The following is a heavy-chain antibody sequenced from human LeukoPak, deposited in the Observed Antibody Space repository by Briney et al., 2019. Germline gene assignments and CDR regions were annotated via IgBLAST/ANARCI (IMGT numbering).Heavy chain of an antibody. D-gene: IGHD1-1*01. Sequence: SVKVSCKASGGTFSSYAISWVRQAPGQGLEWMGGIIPILGTANYAQKFQGRVTITADKSTSTAYMELSSLRSEGTAVYYCARGAGNNWFDPWGQGTLVTVSS. CDR3: ARGAGNNWFDP. CDR1: GGTFSSYA. CDR2: IIPILGTA. J-gene: IGHJ5*02. V-gene: IGHV1-69*06.